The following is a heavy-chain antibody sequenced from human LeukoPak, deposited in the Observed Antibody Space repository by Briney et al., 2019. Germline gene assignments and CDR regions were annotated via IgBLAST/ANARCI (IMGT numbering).Heavy chain of an antibody. V-gene: IGHV4-4*07. CDR1: GGSISGYY. Sequence: SETLSLTCAVSGGSISGYYWSWIRQPAGKGLEWIGRIYTSGSTNYNASLKSRVTMSVDTSKNHFSLKLSSVTAADTAVYYCARVMEQQPDRSFDYWGQGTLVTVSS. CDR2: IYTSGST. J-gene: IGHJ4*02. CDR3: ARVMEQQPDRSFDY. D-gene: IGHD1-14*01.